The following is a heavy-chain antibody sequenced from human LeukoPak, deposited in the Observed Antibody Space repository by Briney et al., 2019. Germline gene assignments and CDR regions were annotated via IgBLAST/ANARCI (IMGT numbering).Heavy chain of an antibody. CDR2: IKRDGSDI. J-gene: IGHJ4*02. Sequence: AGGSLRLSCAASRFTFSDYWMSWVRQAPGKGLERVAYIKRDGSDIYYVDSVKGRFIISRDNAKNSLYLQMNSLRAEDTAVHYCARDPDYRGSQPHGYFDYWGQGTLVTVSS. V-gene: IGHV3-7*01. CDR1: RFTFSDYW. D-gene: IGHD3-16*01. CDR3: ARDPDYRGSQPHGYFDY.